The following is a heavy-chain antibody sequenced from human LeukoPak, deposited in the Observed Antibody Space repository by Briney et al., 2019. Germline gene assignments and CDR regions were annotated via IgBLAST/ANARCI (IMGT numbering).Heavy chain of an antibody. CDR3: ARMGGYSGYATH. CDR2: ILYSGTT. J-gene: IGHJ4*02. CDR1: GVSISGYY. V-gene: IGHV4-59*08. D-gene: IGHD5-12*01. Sequence: PSETLSLTCTVSGVSISGYYWSWIRQPPGKGLEWIGYILYSGTTNSNPSLKSRVTISVDTSKNQISLKLSSVTAADTAVYYCARMGGYSGYATHWGQGTLVTVSS.